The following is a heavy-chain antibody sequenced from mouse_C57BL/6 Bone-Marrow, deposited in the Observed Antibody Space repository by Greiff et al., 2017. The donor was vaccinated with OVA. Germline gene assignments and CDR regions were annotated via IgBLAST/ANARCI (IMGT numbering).Heavy chain of an antibody. D-gene: IGHD3-3*01. CDR2: IYPGSGNT. Sequence: QVHVKQSGAELVRPGASVKLSCKASGYTFTDYYINWVKQRPGQGLEWIARIYPGSGNTYYNEKFKGKATLTAEKSSSTAYMQLSSLTSEDSAVYFCAREGTWGFAYWGQGTLVTVSA. V-gene: IGHV1-76*01. J-gene: IGHJ3*01. CDR3: AREGTWGFAY. CDR1: GYTFTDYY.